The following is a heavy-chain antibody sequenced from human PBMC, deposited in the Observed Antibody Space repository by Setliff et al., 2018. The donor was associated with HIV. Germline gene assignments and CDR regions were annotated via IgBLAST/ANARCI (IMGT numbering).Heavy chain of an antibody. CDR2: INHSGST. V-gene: IGHV4-34*01. CDR3: ASGAYGDYARFDY. Sequence: SETLSLTCTVSGGSISSYYWSWIRQSPGKGLEWIGEINHSGSTKYNPSLKSRVTISVDTSKNQFSLKLSSVTAADTAVYYCASGAYGDYARFDYWGQGTLVTVSS. D-gene: IGHD4-17*01. J-gene: IGHJ4*02. CDR1: GGSISSYY.